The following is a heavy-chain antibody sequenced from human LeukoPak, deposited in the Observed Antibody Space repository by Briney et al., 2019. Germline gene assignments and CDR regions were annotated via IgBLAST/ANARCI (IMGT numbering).Heavy chain of an antibody. D-gene: IGHD3-10*01. CDR3: ATYYGSGSDSYYYYMDV. J-gene: IGHJ6*03. V-gene: IGHV4-34*01. CDR1: GGSFSGYY. CDR2: INHSGST. Sequence: PSETLSLTCAVYGGSFSGYYWSWIRQPPGKGLEWMGEINHSGSTDYNPSLKSRVAISVDTSKNQFSLKLSSVTAADRAVYYCATYYGSGSDSYYYYMDVWGRGTTVTVSS.